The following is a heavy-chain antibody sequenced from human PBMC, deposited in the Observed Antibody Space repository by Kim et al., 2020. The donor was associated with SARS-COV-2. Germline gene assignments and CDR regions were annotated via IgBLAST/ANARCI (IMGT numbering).Heavy chain of an antibody. D-gene: IGHD1-26*01. V-gene: IGHV1-69*04. J-gene: IGHJ5*02. CDR3: ARGGTVGATKGGWFDP. Sequence: KDQGRVTITADKATSTAYMELSSLRSEDTAVYYCARGGTVGATKGGWFDPWGQGTLVTVSS.